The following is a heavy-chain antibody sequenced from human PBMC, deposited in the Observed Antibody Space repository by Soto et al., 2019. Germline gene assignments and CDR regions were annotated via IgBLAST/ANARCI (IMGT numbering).Heavy chain of an antibody. V-gene: IGHV3-30*18. CDR3: AKAPSPCSGGSCYVDC. D-gene: IGHD2-15*01. CDR1: GFTFSSYG. CDR2: ILYDGSNK. J-gene: IGHJ4*02. Sequence: GGSLRLSCAASGFTFSSYGMYWVRQAPGKGLEWGAVILYDGSNKYYADSVKGRFTISRDNSKNTLYLQMNSLRAEDTAVYYCAKAPSPCSGGSCYVDCWGQGTLVTVSS.